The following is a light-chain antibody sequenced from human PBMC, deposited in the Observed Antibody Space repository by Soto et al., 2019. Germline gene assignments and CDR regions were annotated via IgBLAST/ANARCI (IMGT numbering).Light chain of an antibody. Sequence: ESVLAQSSGTPSLSPGDRAHPPFRASQSVRTYLAWYQVKPGQAPRLLIYDASRRASGVPARFSGSGSGTDFTLTISSLEPEDFALYYCQQRNTWPPITFGQGTRLEI. CDR2: DAS. CDR1: QSVRTY. CDR3: QQRNTWPPIT. J-gene: IGKJ5*01. V-gene: IGKV3-11*01.